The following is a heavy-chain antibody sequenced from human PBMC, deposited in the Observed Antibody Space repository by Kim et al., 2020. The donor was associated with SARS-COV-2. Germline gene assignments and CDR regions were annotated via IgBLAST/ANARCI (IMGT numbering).Heavy chain of an antibody. V-gene: IGHV4-39*01. D-gene: IGHD6-19*01. J-gene: IGHJ5*02. Sequence: PSRKSGVHMSVDTSKNQFSLKVSSVTAADTAVYYCARHGSQWLVREGWFDPWGQGTLVTVSS. CDR3: ARHGSQWLVREGWFDP.